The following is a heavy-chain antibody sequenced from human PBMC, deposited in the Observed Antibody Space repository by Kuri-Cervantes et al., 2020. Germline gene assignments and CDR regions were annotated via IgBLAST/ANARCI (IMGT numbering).Heavy chain of an antibody. CDR2: INPNSGGT. CDR3: ARLDWGGRGYYDSSGYPDY. V-gene: IGHV1-2*02. D-gene: IGHD3-22*01. J-gene: IGHJ4*02. Sequence: ASVKVSCKASGYTFTGYYMHWVRQAPGQGLEWMGWINPNSGGTNYAQKFQGRVTMTRDTSISTAYLQWSSLKASDTAMYYCARLDWGGRGYYDSSGYPDYWGQGTLVTVSS. CDR1: GYTFTGYY.